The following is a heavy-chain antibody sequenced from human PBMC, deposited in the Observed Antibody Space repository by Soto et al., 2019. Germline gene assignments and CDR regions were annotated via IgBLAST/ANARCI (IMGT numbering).Heavy chain of an antibody. V-gene: IGHV3-15*07. CDR1: GFTFSNAW. CDR2: IKSKTDGGTT. D-gene: IGHD3-22*01. CDR3: TIPGGMYHYDRSGYSSHANYGMEV. Sequence: EVQLVESGGGLVKPGGSLRLSCAASGFTFSNAWMNWVRQAPGKGLEWVARIKSKTDGGTTDYAAPVKGRFTISRDDSKNTLYLQMNSLKTEDTAVYYSTIPGGMYHYDRSGYSSHANYGMEVWGQGTTVTVSS. J-gene: IGHJ6*02.